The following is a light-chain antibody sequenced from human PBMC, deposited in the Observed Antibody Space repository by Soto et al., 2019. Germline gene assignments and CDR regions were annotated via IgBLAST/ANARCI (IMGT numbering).Light chain of an antibody. Sequence: EIVVTQSPGTLSLSPGERATLACRASQSVGRDYLAWYQQKPGQDPRLLIYHASNRATGIPARFSGSGSGTDFTLTIIRLEPEDFTEFYCQQYASSPLTFDGGTKVEIK. CDR2: HAS. J-gene: IGKJ4*01. CDR1: QSVGRDY. CDR3: QQYASSPLT. V-gene: IGKV3-20*01.